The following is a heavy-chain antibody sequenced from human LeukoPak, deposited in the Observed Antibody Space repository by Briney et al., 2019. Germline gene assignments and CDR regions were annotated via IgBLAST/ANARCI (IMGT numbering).Heavy chain of an antibody. CDR2: ISSSSSYI. CDR3: ARAVVRGVIEGYYYYYMDV. Sequence: GGSLRLSCAASGFTFNTYNMNWVRQAPGKGLEWVSSISSSSSYIYYADSVKGRFTISRDNAKNSLYLQMNSLRAEDTAVYYCARAVVRGVIEGYYYYYMDVWGKGTTVTISS. V-gene: IGHV3-21*01. D-gene: IGHD3-10*01. CDR1: GFTFNTYN. J-gene: IGHJ6*03.